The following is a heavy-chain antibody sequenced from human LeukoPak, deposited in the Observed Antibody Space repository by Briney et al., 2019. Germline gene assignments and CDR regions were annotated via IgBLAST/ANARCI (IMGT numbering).Heavy chain of an antibody. D-gene: IGHD3-22*01. Sequence: PGGSLRLSSAASGFTFSSYSMNWVRQAPGKGLEWVSYISSSSSTIYYADSVKGRFTISRDNAKNSLYLQMNSLRAEDTAVYYCARVLHRRNYDSSVYYGYWGQGTLVTVSS. CDR1: GFTFSSYS. CDR3: ARVLHRRNYDSSVYYGY. V-gene: IGHV3-48*01. CDR2: ISSSSSTI. J-gene: IGHJ4*02.